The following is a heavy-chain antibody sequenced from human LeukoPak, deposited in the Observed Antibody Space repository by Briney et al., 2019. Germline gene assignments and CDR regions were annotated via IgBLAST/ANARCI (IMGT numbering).Heavy chain of an antibody. CDR2: INHSGST. CDR3: ARARITMVRGVTDDY. V-gene: IGHV4-34*01. J-gene: IGHJ4*02. CDR1: GGYFSGYY. D-gene: IGHD3-10*01. Sequence: PSETLSLXCAVYGGYFSGYYWSWIRQPPGKGLEWIGEINHSGSTNYNPSLKSRVTISVDTSKNQFSLKLSSVTAADTAVYYCARARITMVRGVTDDYWGQGTLVTVSS.